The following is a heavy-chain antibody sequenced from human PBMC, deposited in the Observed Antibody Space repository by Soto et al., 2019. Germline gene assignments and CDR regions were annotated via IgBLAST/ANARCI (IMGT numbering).Heavy chain of an antibody. CDR1: GFTFSSYS. J-gene: IGHJ6*03. CDR3: ARIITIFGVVKGNHMDV. CDR2: ISSSSSTI. Sequence: GGSLRHSCAASGFTFSSYSMNWVRQAPGKGLERVSYISSSSSTIYYADSVKGRFTISRDNAKNSLYLQMNSLRAEDTAVYYCARIITIFGVVKGNHMDVWGKGTTVTVSS. V-gene: IGHV3-48*01. D-gene: IGHD3-3*01.